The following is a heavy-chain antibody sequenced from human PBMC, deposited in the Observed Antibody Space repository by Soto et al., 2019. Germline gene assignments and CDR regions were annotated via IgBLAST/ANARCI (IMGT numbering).Heavy chain of an antibody. D-gene: IGHD3-22*01. CDR1: GFTVSSNY. J-gene: IGHJ4*02. CDR2: IYSGGST. V-gene: IGHV3-53*01. Sequence: VGSLRLSCAASGFTVSSNYMSWVRQAPGKGLEWVSVIYSGGSTYYADSVKGRFTISRDNSKNTLYLQMNSLRAEDTAVYYCARGVYDSSGYPDYFDYWGQGTLVTVSS. CDR3: ARGVYDSSGYPDYFDY.